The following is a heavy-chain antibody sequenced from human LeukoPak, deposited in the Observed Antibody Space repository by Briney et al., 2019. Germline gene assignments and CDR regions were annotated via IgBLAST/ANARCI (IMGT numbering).Heavy chain of an antibody. CDR1: GFTFSSYA. V-gene: IGHV3-23*01. CDR3: TKGGGPDSFDI. CDR2: SSYSGGST. J-gene: IGHJ3*02. Sequence: GGSLRLSCAASGFTFSSYAMSSVRQAPGKGLQWVSASSYSGGSTYYADSVKGGFTIYSDNSKKTLYLPVNSLRANDTAILLLTKGGGPDSFDIWGQGTMVTVSS. D-gene: IGHD1-1*01.